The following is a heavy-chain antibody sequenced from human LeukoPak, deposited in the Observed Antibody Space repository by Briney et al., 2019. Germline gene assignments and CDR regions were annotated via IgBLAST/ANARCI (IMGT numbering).Heavy chain of an antibody. V-gene: IGHV3-23*01. CDR3: AKSDDILTGYPYGMDV. CDR2: ISGSGGNT. J-gene: IGHJ6*04. CDR1: GLTFNSYA. D-gene: IGHD3-9*01. Sequence: GGSLRLSCAASGLTFNSYAMSWVRQAPGKGLEWVSAISGSGGNTYYADSVKGRFTISRDNSKNTLYLQMNSLRAEDTAVYYCAKSDDILTGYPYGMDVWGTGTTVTVSS.